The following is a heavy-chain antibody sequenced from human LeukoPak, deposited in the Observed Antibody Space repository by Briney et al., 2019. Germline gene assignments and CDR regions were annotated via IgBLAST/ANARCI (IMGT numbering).Heavy chain of an antibody. CDR3: ARMPNRCSTISCYIDS. CDR1: GFTFSNYA. CDR2: ISGNGDST. J-gene: IGHJ4*02. D-gene: IGHD2-2*02. Sequence: GGSLRLSCAVSGFTFSNYAMSWVRQAPGKGLEWVSIISGNGDSTYSADSVRGRFTISRDNFKNTFYLQMNTLRAEDTAVYYCARMPNRCSTISCYIDSWGQGTLVTVS. V-gene: IGHV3-23*01.